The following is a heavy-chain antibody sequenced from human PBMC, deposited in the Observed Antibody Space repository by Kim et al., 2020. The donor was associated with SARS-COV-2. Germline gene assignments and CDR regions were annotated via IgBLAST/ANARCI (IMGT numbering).Heavy chain of an antibody. Sequence: ASVKVSCKASGYTFTSYAMNWVRQAPGQGLEWMGWINTNTGNPTYAQGFTGRFVFSLDTSVSTAYLQISSLKAEDTAVYYCARTKPGIAAAGTARWFDPWGQGTLVTVSS. V-gene: IGHV7-4-1*02. J-gene: IGHJ5*02. CDR2: INTNTGNP. CDR3: ARTKPGIAAAGTARWFDP. CDR1: GYTFTSYA. D-gene: IGHD6-13*01.